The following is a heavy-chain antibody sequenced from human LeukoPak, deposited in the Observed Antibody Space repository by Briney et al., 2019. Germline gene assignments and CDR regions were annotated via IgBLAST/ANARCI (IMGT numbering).Heavy chain of an antibody. CDR3: ARGTVTAPDY. Sequence: GGSLRLSCAASGFSVSNTYMSWVRQAPGKGLEWVSIIYSGGNTYYADSVKGRFTISRHNSKNTLYLQMNRLRPEDTAVYYCARGTVTAPDYWGQGTLVTVSS. CDR2: IYSGGNT. D-gene: IGHD2-21*02. J-gene: IGHJ4*02. CDR1: GFSVSNTY. V-gene: IGHV3-53*01.